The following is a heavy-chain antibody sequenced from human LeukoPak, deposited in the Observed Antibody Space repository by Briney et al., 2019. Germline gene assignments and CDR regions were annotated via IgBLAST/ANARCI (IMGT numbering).Heavy chain of an antibody. D-gene: IGHD1-1*01. CDR3: ARATSPFYTDFDY. CDR1: GGSISSSSYY. Sequence: SETLSLTCSVSGGSISSSSYYWGWIRQPPGKGLEWIGSIYYSGSTDYNPSLKSRVTISVDTSKNQFSLRMSSMTAADTAVYYCARATSPFYTDFDYWGQGTLVTVSS. CDR2: IYYSGST. V-gene: IGHV4-39*07. J-gene: IGHJ4*02.